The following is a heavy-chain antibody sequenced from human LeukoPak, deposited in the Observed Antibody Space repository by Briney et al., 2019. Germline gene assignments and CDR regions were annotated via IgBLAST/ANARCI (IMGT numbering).Heavy chain of an antibody. CDR1: GGSISSGDYY. J-gene: IGHJ6*03. CDR3: ARGSYDFWSGYNYYMDV. V-gene: IGHV4-30-4*08. D-gene: IGHD3-3*01. CDR2: IYYSGST. Sequence: PPQTLSLTCTVSGGSISSGDYYWSWIRQPPGKGLEWIGYIYYSGSTYYDPSLKSRVTISVDTSKNQFSLKLSSVTAADTAVYYCARGSYDFWSGYNYYMDVWGKGTTVTVSS.